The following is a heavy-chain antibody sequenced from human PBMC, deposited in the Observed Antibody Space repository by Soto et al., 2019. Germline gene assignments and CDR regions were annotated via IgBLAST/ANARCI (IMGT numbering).Heavy chain of an antibody. CDR3: ANPYSS. V-gene: IGHV3-23*01. J-gene: IGHJ4*02. Sequence: GRCLTLSXPLAAPIPSRYAMSWVRQAPGKGLECVSAISGSGGSTYYADSVKGRFTISRDNSKNTLYLQMNSMRAEDTAVYYCANPYSSWGQGTLVTVSS. CDR1: APIPSRYA. D-gene: IGHD6-13*01. CDR2: ISGSGGST.